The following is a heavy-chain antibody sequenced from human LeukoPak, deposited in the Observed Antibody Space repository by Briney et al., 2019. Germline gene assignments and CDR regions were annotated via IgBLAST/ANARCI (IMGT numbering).Heavy chain of an antibody. J-gene: IGHJ4*02. V-gene: IGHV1-2*02. CDR3: ARGVLRTGEGYYFDY. D-gene: IGHD1-1*01. Sequence: ASVKVSCKASGYTLTGYYMHWVRQAPGQGLEWMGWINPNSGGTNYAQKFQGRVTMTRDTSISTAYMELSRLRSDDTAVYYCARGVLRTGEGYYFDYWGQGTLVTVSS. CDR2: INPNSGGT. CDR1: GYTLTGYY.